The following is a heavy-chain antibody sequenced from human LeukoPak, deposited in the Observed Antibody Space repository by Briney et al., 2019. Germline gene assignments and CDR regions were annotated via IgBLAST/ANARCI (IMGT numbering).Heavy chain of an antibody. V-gene: IGHV1-46*01. J-gene: IGHJ2*01. CDR2: INPSGGST. CDR1: GYTFTSYY. Sequence: GASVKVSCKASGYTFTSYYMHWVRQAPGQGLEWMGIINPSGGSTSYAQEFQGRVTMTRDTSTNTVYMELSSLRSEDTAVYFCARDGRHDSSGYAYWYFDLWGRGTLVTVSS. CDR3: ARDGRHDSSGYAYWYFDL. D-gene: IGHD3-22*01.